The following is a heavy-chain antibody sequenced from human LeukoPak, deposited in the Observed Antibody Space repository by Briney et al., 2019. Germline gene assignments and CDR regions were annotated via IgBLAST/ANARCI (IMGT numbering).Heavy chain of an antibody. CDR2: ISSSSATI. Sequence: GGSLRLSCAASGFAFSNYSMNWVRQAPGKGLEWVSYISSSSATIYYADSVKGRFTISRDNANNSLYLQMNNLRAEDTAVYYCARGGSTGPMIYWGQGTLVTVSS. D-gene: IGHD2-8*02. CDR3: ARGGSTGPMIY. V-gene: IGHV3-48*01. CDR1: GFAFSNYS. J-gene: IGHJ4*02.